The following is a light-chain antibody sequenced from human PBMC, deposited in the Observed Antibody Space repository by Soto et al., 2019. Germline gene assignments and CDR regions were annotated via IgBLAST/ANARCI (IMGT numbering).Light chain of an antibody. J-gene: IGKJ2*01. Sequence: ESMLTQSPGTLSLSPGERATLSCRASQSVSTRYLAWYQQKPGQAPRLLICGASIRATGIPDRFSGSGSGTDFTLTISRLEPEDFAVYYCHQFGSSPPAFTFGQGTKLEI. CDR3: HQFGSSPPAFT. CDR1: QSVSTRY. CDR2: GAS. V-gene: IGKV3-20*01.